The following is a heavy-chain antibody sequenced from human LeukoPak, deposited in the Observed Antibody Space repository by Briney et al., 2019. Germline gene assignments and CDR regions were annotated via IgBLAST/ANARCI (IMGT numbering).Heavy chain of an antibody. D-gene: IGHD3-9*01. CDR3: AKDFDPGDYYYYMDV. V-gene: IGHV1-46*01. Sequence: ASVKVSCKASGYTFTSYYMHWVRQAPGQGLEWMGKINPSGGSTSYAQKFQGRVTMTRDTSTSTVYMELSSLRSEDTAVYYCAKDFDPGDYYYYMDVWGKGTTVTVSS. CDR1: GYTFTSYY. J-gene: IGHJ6*03. CDR2: INPSGGST.